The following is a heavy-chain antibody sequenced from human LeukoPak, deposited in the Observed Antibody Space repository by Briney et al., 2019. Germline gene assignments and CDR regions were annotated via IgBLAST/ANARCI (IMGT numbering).Heavy chain of an antibody. CDR2: IYYSGST. CDR1: GGSISSYY. J-gene: IGHJ6*03. V-gene: IGHV4-59*12. Sequence: SETVSLTCTVSGGSISSYYWSWIRQPPGKGLEWIGYIYYSGSTNYNPSLKSRVTMSVDTSKNQFSLKLSSVTAADTAVYYCARDYPILELPMDVWGKGTTVTVSS. D-gene: IGHD1-7*01. CDR3: ARDYPILELPMDV.